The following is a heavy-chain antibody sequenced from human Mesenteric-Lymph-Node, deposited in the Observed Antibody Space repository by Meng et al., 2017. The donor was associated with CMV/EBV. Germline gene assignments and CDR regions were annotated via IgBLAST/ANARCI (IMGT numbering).Heavy chain of an antibody. CDR1: STFTGYH. Sequence: STFTGYHIPWVRQAPGQGLEWMGWINPDSGATNFAQKFQGRVTLTRDTYIGTVYMELSRLRSDDTAVYSCARGQRYCGGDCGYYFDHWGQGTLVTVSS. D-gene: IGHD2-21*01. CDR2: INPDSGAT. J-gene: IGHJ4*02. CDR3: ARGQRYCGGDCGYYFDH. V-gene: IGHV1-2*02.